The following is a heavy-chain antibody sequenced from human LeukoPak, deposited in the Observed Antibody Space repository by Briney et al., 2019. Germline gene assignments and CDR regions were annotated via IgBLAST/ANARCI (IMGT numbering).Heavy chain of an antibody. CDR1: GFTFNRYG. CDR3: ARGGGGNYYFDY. D-gene: IGHD4-23*01. V-gene: IGHV3-48*04. Sequence: GSLRLSCAGSGFTFNRYGMNWVRQAPGKGLEWVSYISSMSRTIYYADSVKGRFTISRDNAKNPLYLQMNSLRAEDTAVYYCARGGGGNYYFDYWGQGTLVTVSS. CDR2: ISSMSRTI. J-gene: IGHJ4*02.